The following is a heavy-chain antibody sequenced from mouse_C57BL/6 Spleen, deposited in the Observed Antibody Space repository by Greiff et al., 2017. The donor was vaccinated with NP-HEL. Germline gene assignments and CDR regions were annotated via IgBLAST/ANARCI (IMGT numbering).Heavy chain of an antibody. Sequence: DVMLVESGGGLVKPGGSLKLSCAASGFTFSSYTMSWVRQTPEKRLEWVATISGGGGNTYYPDSVKGRFTISRDNAKNTLYLQMSSLRSEDTALYYCARHGRDFFDYWGQGTTLTVSS. CDR2: ISGGGGNT. CDR3: ARHGRDFFDY. V-gene: IGHV5-9*01. CDR1: GFTFSSYT. J-gene: IGHJ2*01.